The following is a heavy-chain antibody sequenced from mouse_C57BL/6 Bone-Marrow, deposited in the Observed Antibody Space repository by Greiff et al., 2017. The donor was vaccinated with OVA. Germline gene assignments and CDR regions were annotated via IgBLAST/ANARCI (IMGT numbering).Heavy chain of an antibody. V-gene: IGHV1-54*01. CDR2: INPGSGGT. J-gene: IGHJ2*01. CDR1: GYAFTNYL. Sequence: VQLQQPGAELVRPGTSVKVSCKASGYAFTNYLIEWVKQRPGQGLEWIGVINPGSGGTNYNEKFKGKATLTADKSSSTAYMQLSSLTSEDSAVYFCARGTGGDYWGQGTTLTVSS. CDR3: ARGTGGDY.